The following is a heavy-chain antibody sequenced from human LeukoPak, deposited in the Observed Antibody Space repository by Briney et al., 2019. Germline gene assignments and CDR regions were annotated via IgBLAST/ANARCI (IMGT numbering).Heavy chain of an antibody. CDR3: ARAEKAVTGTLDS. V-gene: IGHV4-59*01. CDR1: GDSISNYY. J-gene: IGHJ4*02. CDR2: MYNRGST. Sequence: SQTLSLTCTVSGDSISNYYWSWLRQSPGKELEWIGYMYNRGSTIYNPSLKSRVTISTDTSKNQFSLRLTSVTAADTAVYYCARAEKAVTGTLDSWGQGTLITVSS. D-gene: IGHD6-19*01.